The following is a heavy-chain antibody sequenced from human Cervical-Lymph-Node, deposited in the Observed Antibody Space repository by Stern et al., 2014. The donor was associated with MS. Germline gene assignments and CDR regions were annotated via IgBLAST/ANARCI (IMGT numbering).Heavy chain of an antibody. J-gene: IGHJ4*02. CDR1: GDSLSSNH. D-gene: IGHD3-10*01. Sequence: QVQLVQSGPGLVKPSETLSLTCTVSGDSLSSNHWSWIRQFPGKGLEWIGYVYYSGSTNYNPSLKSRVNISVDMSTTQFPRKLSPVTAADTAVYYCARRVRGMDYWGQGTLVTVSS. V-gene: IGHV4-59*08. CDR3: ARRVRGMDY. CDR2: VYYSGST.